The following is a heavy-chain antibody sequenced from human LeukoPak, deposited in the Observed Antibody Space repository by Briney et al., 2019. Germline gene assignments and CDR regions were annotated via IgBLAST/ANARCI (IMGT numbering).Heavy chain of an antibody. V-gene: IGHV4-61*01. CDR1: GGSVGSGTYY. CDR2: IYYSGST. D-gene: IGHD3-22*01. J-gene: IGHJ6*02. Sequence: SETLSLTCTVSGGSVGSGTYYWSWIRQSPGKGLEWIGYIYYSGSTNYNPSLKSRVTISVDTSKNQFSLKLSSVTAADTAVYYCARLVGRYYDSSGYLSNYYYGMDVWGQGTTVTVSS. CDR3: ARLVGRYYDSSGYLSNYYYGMDV.